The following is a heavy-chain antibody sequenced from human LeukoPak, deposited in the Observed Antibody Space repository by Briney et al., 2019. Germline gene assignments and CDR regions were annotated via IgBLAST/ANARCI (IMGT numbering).Heavy chain of an antibody. D-gene: IGHD5-24*01. Sequence: GGSLRLSCAASGFTFSSYGMHWVRQAPGKGLEWVAVIWYDGSNKYYADSVKGRFTISRDNSKNTLYLQMNSLRAEDTAVYYCARDTGRWLQSENWFDPWGQGTLVTVSS. CDR2: IWYDGSNK. J-gene: IGHJ5*02. CDR1: GFTFSSYG. CDR3: ARDTGRWLQSENWFDP. V-gene: IGHV3-33*01.